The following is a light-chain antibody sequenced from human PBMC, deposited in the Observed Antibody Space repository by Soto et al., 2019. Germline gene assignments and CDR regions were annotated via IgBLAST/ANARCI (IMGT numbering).Light chain of an antibody. CDR2: RSI. CDR3: AAWDDSLDQYV. J-gene: IGLJ1*01. Sequence: QSVLTQPPSASGTPGQRVSISCSVSASNIGSKTVNWYQQLPGTAPKLLIYRSIYRPSGVPARFSASKSGTSASLAITGLQSEDEADYFCAAWDDSLDQYVFGTGTKATVL. CDR1: ASNIGSKT. V-gene: IGLV1-44*01.